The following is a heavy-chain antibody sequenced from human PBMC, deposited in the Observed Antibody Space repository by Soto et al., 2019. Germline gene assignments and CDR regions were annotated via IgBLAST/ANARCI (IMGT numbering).Heavy chain of an antibody. V-gene: IGHV4-59*01. CDR2: IYYSGST. D-gene: IGHD3-10*01. Sequence: SETLSLTCTVSGGSISSYYWSWIRQPPGKGLEWIGYIYYSGSTNYNPSLKSRVTISVDTSKNQFSLKLSSVTAADTAVYYCARGSIRGSGSYYDYWGQGTLVTVS. J-gene: IGHJ4*02. CDR3: ARGSIRGSGSYYDY. CDR1: GGSISSYY.